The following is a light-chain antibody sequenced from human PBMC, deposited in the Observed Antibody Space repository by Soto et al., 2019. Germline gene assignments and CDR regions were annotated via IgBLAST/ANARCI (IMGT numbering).Light chain of an antibody. CDR1: QSFSSW. J-gene: IGKJ1*01. CDR2: DVS. CDR3: QQYDTYPWT. V-gene: IGKV1-5*01. Sequence: DIQMTQSPSTLSASVGDRVTITCRASQSFSSWLAWYQQKPGKAPKLLIYDVSTLQSGVPSRFSGGGSGPEFTLTISSLQPDDFATYYCQQYDTYPWTFGQGTKVEIK.